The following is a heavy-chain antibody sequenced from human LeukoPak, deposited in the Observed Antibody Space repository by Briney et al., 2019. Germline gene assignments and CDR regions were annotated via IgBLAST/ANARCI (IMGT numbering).Heavy chain of an antibody. CDR3: SRLKIGGVAATYYFDY. D-gene: IGHD2-15*01. V-gene: IGHV4-59*08. J-gene: IGHJ4*02. Sequence: SETLSLTCTDSGGSINSYYWSWIRQPPGKGLEGMGYISYSGRTKYNLSLKSRVTISLQTSKKQFSLQLSSVTAPDAAVYYCSRLKIGGVAATYYFDYWGQGTLVTVSS. CDR1: GGSINSYY. CDR2: ISYSGRT.